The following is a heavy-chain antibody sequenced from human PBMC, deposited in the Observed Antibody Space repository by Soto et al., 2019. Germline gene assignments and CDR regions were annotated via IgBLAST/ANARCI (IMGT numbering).Heavy chain of an antibody. J-gene: IGHJ5*02. CDR1: GYTFTSCY. Sequence: ASVKVSCKASGYTFTSCYMHWARQAPGQGLEWMGIISPSGGSTSYAQKFQGRVTMTRDTSTSTVYMELSSLRSEDTAVYYCARDTFRSKARFDPWGQGTLVTVSS. D-gene: IGHD1-26*01. CDR3: ARDTFRSKARFDP. V-gene: IGHV1-46*01. CDR2: ISPSGGST.